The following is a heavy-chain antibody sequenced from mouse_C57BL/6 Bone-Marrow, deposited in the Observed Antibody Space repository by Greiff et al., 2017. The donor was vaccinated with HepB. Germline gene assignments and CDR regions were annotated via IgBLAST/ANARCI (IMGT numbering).Heavy chain of an antibody. CDR2: IYPRSGNT. J-gene: IGHJ4*01. V-gene: IGHV1-81*01. CDR3: AGLNTPGDAMDY. Sequence: QVHVKQSGAELARPGASVKLSCKASGYTFTSYGISWVKQRTGQGLEWIGEIYPRSGNTYYNEKFKGKATLTADKSSSTAYMELRSLTSEDSAVYFCAGLNTPGDAMDYWGQGTSVTVSS. CDR1: GYTFTSYG.